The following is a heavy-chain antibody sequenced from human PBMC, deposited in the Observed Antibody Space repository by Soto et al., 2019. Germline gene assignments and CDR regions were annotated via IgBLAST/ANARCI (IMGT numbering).Heavy chain of an antibody. CDR2: ISSGSNSK. Sequence: EVQLVESGGGLAQPGGSLRLSCAASGFTFNTNSMNWVRQAPGKGLEWVSYISSGSNSKYYADSVKGRFTMSRDNAKNSLSLQMNTSRDEDTAIYYCAPDIRYDISGYHYEGGDYWGQGTRVTVPS. CDR1: GFTFNTNS. D-gene: IGHD3-22*01. J-gene: IGHJ4*02. CDR3: APDIRYDISGYHYEGGDY. V-gene: IGHV3-48*02.